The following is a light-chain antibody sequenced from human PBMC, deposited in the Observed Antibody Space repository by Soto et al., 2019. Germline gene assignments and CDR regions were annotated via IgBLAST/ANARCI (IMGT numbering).Light chain of an antibody. Sequence: DIQMTQSPSTLSGSVGARVTITCRASQTISSWLAWYQQKPGKAPKLLIYKASTLKSGVPSRFSGSGSGTEFTLTISSLQPGDFATYYCQHYNSYSEAFGQGTKVDI. CDR2: KAS. V-gene: IGKV1-5*03. CDR1: QTISSW. J-gene: IGKJ1*01. CDR3: QHYNSYSEA.